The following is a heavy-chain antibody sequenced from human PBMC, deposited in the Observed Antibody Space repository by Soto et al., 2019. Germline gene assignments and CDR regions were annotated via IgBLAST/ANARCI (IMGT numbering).Heavy chain of an antibody. J-gene: IGHJ6*02. CDR2: IYHSGST. D-gene: IGHD5-12*01. CDR3: ARGFPKGLRAKGMDV. V-gene: IGHV4-4*02. CDR1: GGSISSSNW. Sequence: GTLSLTCAVSGGSISSSNWWSWVRQPPGKGLEWIGEIYHSGSTNYNPSLKSRVTISVDKSKNQFSLKLSSVTAADTAVYYCARGFPKGLRAKGMDVWGQGTTVTVSS.